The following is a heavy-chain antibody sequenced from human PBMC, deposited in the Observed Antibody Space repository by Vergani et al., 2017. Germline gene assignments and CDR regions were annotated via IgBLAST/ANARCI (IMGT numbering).Heavy chain of an antibody. CDR3: ARDQSPYYYDSSGYDYFAY. CDR2: ISSSSSYI. CDR1: GFTFSSYS. V-gene: IGHV3-21*01. Sequence: EVQLVESGGGLVKPGGSLRLSCAASGFTFSSYSMNWVRQAPGKGLEWVSSISSSSSYIYYADSVKGRFPISRDNAKNSLYLQMNSLRAEDTAVYYCARDQSPYYYDSSGYDYFAYWGQGTLVTVSS. J-gene: IGHJ4*02. D-gene: IGHD3-22*01.